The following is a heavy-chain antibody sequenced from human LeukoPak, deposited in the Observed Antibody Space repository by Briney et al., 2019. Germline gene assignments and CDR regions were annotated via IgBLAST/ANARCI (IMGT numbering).Heavy chain of an antibody. CDR1: GYTFTSYG. Sequence: GASVKVSCKASGYTFTSYGISWVRQAPGQGLEWMGWISAYNGNTNYAQKLQGRVTMTTDTSTSTAYMELRSLRSDDTAVYYCARGVNYYDILTGSNYMDVWGKGTTVTVSS. V-gene: IGHV1-18*01. CDR2: ISAYNGNT. D-gene: IGHD3-9*01. J-gene: IGHJ6*03. CDR3: ARGVNYYDILTGSNYMDV.